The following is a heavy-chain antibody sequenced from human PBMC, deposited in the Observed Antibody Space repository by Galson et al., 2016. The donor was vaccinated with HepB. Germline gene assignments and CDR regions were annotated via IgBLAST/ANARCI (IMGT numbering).Heavy chain of an antibody. CDR3: ARGTGNGGYFDY. Sequence: SVKVSCTASGYTFTSYYMHWVRQAPGQGLEWMGIINPSGGTTSYAQKFQGRVTVTRDTSTNTVYMDLSSLRSEDTAVYYCARGTGNGGYFDYWGQGTLVTVSS. J-gene: IGHJ4*02. D-gene: IGHD3/OR15-3a*01. CDR2: INPSGGTT. V-gene: IGHV1-46*01. CDR1: GYTFTSYY.